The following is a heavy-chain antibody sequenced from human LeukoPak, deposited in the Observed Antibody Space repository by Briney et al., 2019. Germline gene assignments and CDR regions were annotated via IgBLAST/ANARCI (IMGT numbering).Heavy chain of an antibody. CDR2: INHSGST. D-gene: IGHD6-13*01. V-gene: IGHV4-34*01. Sequence: SETLSLTCAVYGGSFSGYYWSWIRQPPGKGLEWIGEINHSGSTNYNPSLKSRVTISVDTSKNQFSLKLSSVTAADTAVYYCARYAGSSWYQYYFDYWGQGTLVTVSS. J-gene: IGHJ4*02. CDR3: ARYAGSSWYQYYFDY. CDR1: GGSFSGYY.